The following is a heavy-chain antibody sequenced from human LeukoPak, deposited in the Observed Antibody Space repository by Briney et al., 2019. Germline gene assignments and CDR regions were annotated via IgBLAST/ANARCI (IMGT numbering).Heavy chain of an antibody. D-gene: IGHD1-26*01. CDR1: GFTFSDYY. CDR2: ISSSGSTI. Sequence: GGSLRLSCAASGFTFSDYYMSWIRQAPGKGLEWVSSISSSGSTIYYADSVKGRFTISRDNAKNSLYLQMNSLRAEDTAVYYCARDHDSGSYWGEAFDIWGQGTMVTVSS. V-gene: IGHV3-11*04. J-gene: IGHJ3*02. CDR3: ARDHDSGSYWGEAFDI.